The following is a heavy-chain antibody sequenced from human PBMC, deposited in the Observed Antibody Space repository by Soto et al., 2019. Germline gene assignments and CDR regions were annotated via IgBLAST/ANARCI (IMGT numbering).Heavy chain of an antibody. CDR1: GFTFSNAW. Sequence: EVQLVESGGGLVKPGGSLRLSCAASGFTFSNAWMNWVRQAPGKGLEWVGRIKSKTDGETTDYAAPVKGRFTISRDDSKNTLYMQMNSLKTAETAVYYCTTNGSGTDRYYYYYYGMDVWGQGTTVTVSS. CDR2: IKSKTDGETT. V-gene: IGHV3-15*07. D-gene: IGHD3-10*01. J-gene: IGHJ6*02. CDR3: TTNGSGTDRYYYYYYGMDV.